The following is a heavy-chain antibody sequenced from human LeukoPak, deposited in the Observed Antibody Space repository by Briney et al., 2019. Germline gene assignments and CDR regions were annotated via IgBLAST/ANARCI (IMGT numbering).Heavy chain of an antibody. D-gene: IGHD3-10*01. CDR1: RDTLSSYA. CDR2: IIAIFGTA. CDR3: ARALLWFGELGKWFVP. J-gene: IGHJ5*02. Sequence: SVKVSCMASRDTLSSYAIRWVRQAPGQRLEWLGGIIAIFGTANYAQKSQGRVTITPDKSTSTAYMELSRLRCEDRAVYYCARALLWFGELGKWFVPWGEGTLVTVSS. V-gene: IGHV1-69*06.